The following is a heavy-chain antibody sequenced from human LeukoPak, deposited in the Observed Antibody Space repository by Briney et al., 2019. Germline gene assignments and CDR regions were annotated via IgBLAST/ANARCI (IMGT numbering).Heavy chain of an antibody. J-gene: IGHJ3*02. V-gene: IGHV1-46*01. Sequence: ASVKVSCKASGYSFTNYYMHWVRQAHGQGLEWMGLINPSGGSTSYAQKFQGRVTVTRDTSTSTVYMELSSLRSEDTAVYYCARAGQYQLLFVAFDIWGQGTIVTVSS. CDR1: GYSFTNYY. CDR2: INPSGGST. D-gene: IGHD2-2*01. CDR3: ARAGQYQLLFVAFDI.